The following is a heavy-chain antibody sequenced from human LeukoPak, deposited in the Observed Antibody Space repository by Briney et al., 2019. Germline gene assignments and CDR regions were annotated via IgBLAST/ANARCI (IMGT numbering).Heavy chain of an antibody. Sequence: ASVKVSCKASGYTFTNYGISWVRQAPGQGLEWMGWISAYNANTKYAQKFQGRVTMTTDTSTSTAYMEVRSLRSDDTAVYYCARGSPLLGYYYYYYLDVWGKGTTVTVSS. D-gene: IGHD7-27*01. V-gene: IGHV1-18*01. CDR2: ISAYNANT. CDR1: GYTFTNYG. CDR3: ARGSPLLGYYYYYYLDV. J-gene: IGHJ6*03.